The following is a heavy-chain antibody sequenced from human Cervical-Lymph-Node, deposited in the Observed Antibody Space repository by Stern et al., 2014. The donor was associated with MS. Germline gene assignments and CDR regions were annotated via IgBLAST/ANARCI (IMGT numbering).Heavy chain of an antibody. Sequence: QVQLQESGPGLVKPSQTLSLTCTVSGGSISSGSYYWSWIRQPAGKGLEWIGRIYTSGSTNYNPSLKSRVPISVDTSKNQFSLKLSFVTAADTAVYYCARVVWFGVPYAFDLWGQGTMVTVSS. CDR3: ARVVWFGVPYAFDL. CDR2: IYTSGST. J-gene: IGHJ3*01. D-gene: IGHD3-10*01. CDR1: GGSISSGSYY. V-gene: IGHV4-61*02.